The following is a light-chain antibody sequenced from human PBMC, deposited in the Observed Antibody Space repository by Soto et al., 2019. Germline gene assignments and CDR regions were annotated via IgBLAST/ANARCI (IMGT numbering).Light chain of an antibody. CDR1: QDISNY. CDR2: DAS. V-gene: IGKV1-33*01. Sequence: DLQMTQSPSSLSASVGDRVTITCQASQDISNYLNWYQQKPGKAPKLLIYDASNLETGVPSRFNGSGSGTDFTFTISSLQPEDIATYYCQQYDNLLSITFGQGTRLEIK. J-gene: IGKJ5*01. CDR3: QQYDNLLSIT.